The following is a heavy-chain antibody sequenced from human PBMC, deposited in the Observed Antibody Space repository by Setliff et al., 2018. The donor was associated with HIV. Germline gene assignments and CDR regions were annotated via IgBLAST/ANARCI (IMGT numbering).Heavy chain of an antibody. Sequence: SETLSLTCTVSGGSISSYCWSWIRQPPGKGLEWIGHIYIGSTNYNPSLKSRVTISADTSKNQFSLKLSSVTAADTAVYYCARTYSSSWYSSHLWVDYWGQGTLVTVSS. D-gene: IGHD6-13*01. CDR1: GGSISSYC. V-gene: IGHV4-4*08. CDR2: IYIGST. J-gene: IGHJ4*02. CDR3: ARTYSSSWYSSHLWVDY.